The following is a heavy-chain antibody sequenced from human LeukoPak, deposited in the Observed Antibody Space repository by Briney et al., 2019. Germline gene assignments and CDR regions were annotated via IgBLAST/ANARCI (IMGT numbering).Heavy chain of an antibody. CDR1: GYTFTGYY. J-gene: IGHJ4*02. CDR3: ARRPGIAVASTGY. Sequence: SVKVSCKASGYTFTGYYMHWVRQAPGQGLEWMGGIIPIFGTANYAQKFQGRVTITADKSTSTAYMELSRLRSDDTAVYYCARRPGIAVASTGYWGQGTLVTVSS. D-gene: IGHD6-19*01. CDR2: IIPIFGTA. V-gene: IGHV1-69*06.